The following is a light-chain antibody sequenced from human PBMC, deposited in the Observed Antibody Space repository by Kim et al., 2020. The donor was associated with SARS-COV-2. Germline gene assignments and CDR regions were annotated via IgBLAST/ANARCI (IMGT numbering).Light chain of an antibody. V-gene: IGLV4-69*01. CDR2: VNSDGSH. J-gene: IGLJ2*01. CDR1: SGHSSYR. Sequence: ASVKLTCTLSSGHSSYRIAWHQQQPEKGPRFLMKVNSDGSHRKGDGIPDHFSGSSSGAERYLTISSLQSEDEADYYCQTWGTGIGVFGGGTQLTVL. CDR3: QTWGTGIGV.